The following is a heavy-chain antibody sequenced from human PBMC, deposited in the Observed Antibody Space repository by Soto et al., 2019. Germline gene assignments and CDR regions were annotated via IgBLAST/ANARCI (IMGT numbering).Heavy chain of an antibody. CDR3: ARRMGYCSSSTCYREGGFDY. J-gene: IGHJ4*02. Sequence: PGESLKISCKGSGYSFTGYWISWVRQMPGKGLEWMGRIDPSDSYTNYSPSFQGHVTFSSDKSISTAYLQWSSLKASDTAMYFCARRMGYCSSSTCYREGGFDYWGQGTLVTVSS. CDR1: GYSFTGYW. D-gene: IGHD2-2*02. CDR2: IDPSDSYT. V-gene: IGHV5-10-1*01.